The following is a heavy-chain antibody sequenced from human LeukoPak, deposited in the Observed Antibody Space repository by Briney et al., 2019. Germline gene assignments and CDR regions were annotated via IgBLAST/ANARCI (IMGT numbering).Heavy chain of an antibody. V-gene: IGHV3-66*01. Sequence: GGSLPLFCTASGFTLSDHYMSWVRQAPGKGLEWVSVIYSGGSTYYSDSVKGRFTISRDNYKKKLYHQMNSLRAEDTAVYYCARVLSYCGGGNCCYYSAYWAGASPATVSS. CDR1: GFTLSDHY. CDR3: ARVLSYCGGGNCCYYSAY. CDR2: IYSGGST. J-gene: IGHJ4*02. D-gene: IGHD2-15*01.